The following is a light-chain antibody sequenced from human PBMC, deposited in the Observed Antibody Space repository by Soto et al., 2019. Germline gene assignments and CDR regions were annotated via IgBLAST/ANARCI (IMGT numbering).Light chain of an antibody. CDR1: SSNIGAGYD. CDR3: QSYDSSLSVV. CDR2: GNI. V-gene: IGLV1-40*01. J-gene: IGLJ2*01. Sequence: QSVLTQPPSVSGAPGQRVTICCTGSSSNIGAGYDVHWYQHLPGTAPKLLIYGNINRPSGVPDRFSGSKSDTSASLAITGLQAEDEADYYCQSYDSSLSVVFGAGTKLTVL.